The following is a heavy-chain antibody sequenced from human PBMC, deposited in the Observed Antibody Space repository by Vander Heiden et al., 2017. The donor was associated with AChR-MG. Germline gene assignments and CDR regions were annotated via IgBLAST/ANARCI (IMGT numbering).Heavy chain of an antibody. J-gene: IGHJ6*02. CDR2: IYWDDDK. V-gene: IGHV2-5*02. D-gene: IGHD3-16*01. Sequence: QITLKESGPMLMKPTQTLPLTCSFSGFSLSTHGEGVAWIRQPPTKALEWLALIYWDDDKRYRPSLKSRLTIAKDTSKKEVVLTLTNMDPADTGTYYCAHSPDPYYFGLTVWGQGTKVTVSS. CDR1: GFSLSTHGEG. CDR3: AHSPDPYYFGLTV.